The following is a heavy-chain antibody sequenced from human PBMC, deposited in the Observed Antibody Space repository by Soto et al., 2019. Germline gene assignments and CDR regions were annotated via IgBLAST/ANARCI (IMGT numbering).Heavy chain of an antibody. D-gene: IGHD3-10*01. V-gene: IGHV1-18*04. CDR3: AREGASGGSGKDA. Sequence: QVQVVQSGPEVKKPGASVKVSCQTFGYVFTSYGISWVRQAPGQGLEWMGWINPSNDNTEYAQKFQGRVTLTTDRSTTIAYMELRSLKFDDTAVYYCAREGASGGSGKDAWGQGTKVTVSS. CDR1: GYVFTSYG. CDR2: INPSNDNT. J-gene: IGHJ6*02.